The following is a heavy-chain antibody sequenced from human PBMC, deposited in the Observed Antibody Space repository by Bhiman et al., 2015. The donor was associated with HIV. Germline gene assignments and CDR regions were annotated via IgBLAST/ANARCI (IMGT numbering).Heavy chain of an antibody. V-gene: IGHV3-7*01. J-gene: IGHJ4*02. CDR1: GFTFRNYD. CDR3: AREAVAGTVYFNY. CDR2: IKEDGSEK. D-gene: IGHD6-19*01. Sequence: EVQLVESGGGLVQPGGSLRLSCAASGFTFRNYDMHWVRQTTGGGLEWVANIKEDGSEKYYVDSVKGRFTISRDNAKNSLYLEMNTLRAEDTGLYYCAREAVAGTVYFNYWGQGTLVTVSS.